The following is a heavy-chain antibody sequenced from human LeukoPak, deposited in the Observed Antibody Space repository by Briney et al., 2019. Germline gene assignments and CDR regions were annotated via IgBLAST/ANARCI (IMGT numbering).Heavy chain of an antibody. CDR2: IYYSGST. CDR1: GGSISSYY. CDR3: ARGFNSYGLPGWIDY. V-gene: IGHV4-59*01. Sequence: KTSETLSLTCTVSGGSISSYYWSWIRQPPGKGLEWIGYIYYSGSTNYNPSLKSRVTISVDTSKNQFSLKLSTVTAADTAVYYCARGFNSYGLPGWIDYWGQGTLVTVSS. J-gene: IGHJ4*02. D-gene: IGHD5-18*01.